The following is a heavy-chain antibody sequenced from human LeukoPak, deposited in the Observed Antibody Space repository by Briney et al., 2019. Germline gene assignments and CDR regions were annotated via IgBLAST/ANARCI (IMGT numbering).Heavy chain of an antibody. CDR1: GYTFTSYA. D-gene: IGHD3-22*01. CDR2: INAGNGNT. J-gene: IGHJ4*02. Sequence: ASVKVSCKASGYTFTSYAMHWVRQAPGQRLEWMGWINAGNGNTKYSQKFQGRVTITRETSASQAYMELSSLRSEDTAVYYCARVARYYDSSGYYPPAYWGQGTLVTVSS. V-gene: IGHV1-3*01. CDR3: ARVARYYDSSGYYPPAY.